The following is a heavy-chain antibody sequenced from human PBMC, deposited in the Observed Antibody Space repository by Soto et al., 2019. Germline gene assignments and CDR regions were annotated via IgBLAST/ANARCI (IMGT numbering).Heavy chain of an antibody. Sequence: QVQLVQSGAEEKKPGASVKVSCKASGYTFTSYAMHWVRQAPGQRLEWMGWINAGNGNTKYSQKFQGRVTITRATSASTAYMALSRLRSEDTAVYYCARSIVVVTTLDYWVQGTLVTVSS. V-gene: IGHV1-3*05. CDR3: ARSIVVVTTLDY. D-gene: IGHD2-21*02. CDR1: GYTFTSYA. CDR2: INAGNGNT. J-gene: IGHJ4*02.